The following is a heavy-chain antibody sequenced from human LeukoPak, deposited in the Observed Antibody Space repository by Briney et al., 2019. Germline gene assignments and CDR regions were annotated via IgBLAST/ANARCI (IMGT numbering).Heavy chain of an antibody. J-gene: IGHJ4*02. Sequence: ASVKVSCKASGYTFTAYNIHWVRQAPGQGLEWLARISPDRGDTIYAETFQGRVTMTRDTSISTAYMELSRLRSDDTAVYYCARGYYYDSSGYPYYFDYWGQGTLVTVSS. CDR2: ISPDRGDT. D-gene: IGHD3-22*01. CDR3: ARGYYYDSSGYPYYFDY. V-gene: IGHV1-2*06. CDR1: GYTFTAYN.